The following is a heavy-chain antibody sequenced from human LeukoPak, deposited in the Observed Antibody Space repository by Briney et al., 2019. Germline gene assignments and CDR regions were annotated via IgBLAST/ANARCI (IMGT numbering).Heavy chain of an antibody. CDR3: ARGEGGYGYGGDY. V-gene: IGHV3-7*03. D-gene: IGHD5-18*01. J-gene: IGHJ4*02. Sequence: GGSLRLSCAASGFTFSSYWMSWARQAPGKGLEWVANIKQDGSEKYYVDSVKGRFTISRDNAKNSLYLQMNSLRAEDTAVYYCARGEGGYGYGGDYWGQGTLVTVSS. CDR2: IKQDGSEK. CDR1: GFTFSSYW.